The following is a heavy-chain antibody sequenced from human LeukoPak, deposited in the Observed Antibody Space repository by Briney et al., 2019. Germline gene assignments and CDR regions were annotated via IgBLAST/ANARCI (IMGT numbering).Heavy chain of an antibody. D-gene: IGHD2-15*01. V-gene: IGHV4-38-2*02. J-gene: IGHJ4*02. CDR3: ARLVVVAATGLEGFDY. Sequence: SETLSLTCTVSGYSISSGYYWAWIRQPPGKGLEWIGRIYHSGSTFYNPSLKSRVTISVDTSKNQFSLNLSSVTAADTAVYYCARLVVVAATGLEGFDYWGQGTLVIVSS. CDR1: GYSISSGYY. CDR2: IYHSGST.